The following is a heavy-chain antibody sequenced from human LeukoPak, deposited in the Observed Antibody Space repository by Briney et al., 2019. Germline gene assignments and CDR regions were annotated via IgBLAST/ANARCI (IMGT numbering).Heavy chain of an antibody. V-gene: IGHV3-66*01. Sequence: PGGSLRLSCAASGFTVGNNQMTWVRQASGKGLEWVSLVCSGGTTRYADSVKGRFTISRDNSKNTVYLQMNSLRAEDTAVYYCATGSPGIAAAAGAQNYWGQGTLVTVSS. CDR2: VCSGGTT. J-gene: IGHJ4*02. CDR1: GFTVGNNQ. D-gene: IGHD6-25*01. CDR3: ATGSPGIAAAAGAQNY.